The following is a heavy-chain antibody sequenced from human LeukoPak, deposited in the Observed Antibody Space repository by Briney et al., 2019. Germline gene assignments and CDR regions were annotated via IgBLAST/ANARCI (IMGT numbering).Heavy chain of an antibody. Sequence: ASVKVSCTASGYTFTGYYMHWVRQAPGQGLEWMGWINPNSGGTNYAQKFQGRVTMTRDTSISTAYMELSRLRSDDTAVYYCARVEWELPTNFDYWGQGTLVTVSS. J-gene: IGHJ4*02. CDR3: ARVEWELPTNFDY. V-gene: IGHV1-2*02. CDR1: GYTFTGYY. D-gene: IGHD1-26*01. CDR2: INPNSGGT.